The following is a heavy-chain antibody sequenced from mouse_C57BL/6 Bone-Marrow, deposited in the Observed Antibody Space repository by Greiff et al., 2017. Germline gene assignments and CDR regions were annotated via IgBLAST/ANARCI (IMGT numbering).Heavy chain of an antibody. CDR2: IDPSDSYT. CDR3: ARSTPLDNEYDEDAMDY. CDR1: GYTFTSYW. D-gene: IGHD2-4*01. J-gene: IGHJ4*01. Sequence: VQLQQPGAELVRPGTSVKLSCKASGYTFTSYWMHWVKQRPGQGLEWIGVIDPSDSYTNYNQKFKGKATLTVDTSSSTDYMQLSSLTSEDSAVFDCARSTPLDNEYDEDAMDYWGQGTSVTVSS. V-gene: IGHV1-59*01.